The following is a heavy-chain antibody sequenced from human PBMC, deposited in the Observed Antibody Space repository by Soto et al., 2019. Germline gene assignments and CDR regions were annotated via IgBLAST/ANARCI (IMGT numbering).Heavy chain of an antibody. CDR3: TGSYDSSGYHFDY. D-gene: IGHD3-22*01. Sequence: GSLRLSCAASGFTFSSYAMHWVRQAPGKGLEWVAVISYDGSNKYYADSVKGRFTISRDNSKNTLYLQMNSLRAEDTAVYYCTGSYDSSGYHFDYWGQGT. V-gene: IGHV3-30-3*01. J-gene: IGHJ4*02. CDR1: GFTFSSYA. CDR2: ISYDGSNK.